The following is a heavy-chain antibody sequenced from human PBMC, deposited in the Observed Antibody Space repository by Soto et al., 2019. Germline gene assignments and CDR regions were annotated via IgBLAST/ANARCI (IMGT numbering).Heavy chain of an antibody. D-gene: IGHD3-22*01. CDR2: IFHSGTT. CDR1: GYSISTGYH. V-gene: IGHV4-38-2*01. Sequence: SETLSLTCAVSGYSISTGYHWGWLRQPPGKGLEWIGNIFHSGTTYYNSSLKSRVTISVDTSKNQFSLKLSSVTAADTAVYYCARPTYDSIDYWGQGTPVTVSS. CDR3: ARPTYDSIDY. J-gene: IGHJ4*02.